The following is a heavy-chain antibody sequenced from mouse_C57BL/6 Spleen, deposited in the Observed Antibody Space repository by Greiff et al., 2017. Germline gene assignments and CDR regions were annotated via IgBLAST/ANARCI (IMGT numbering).Heavy chain of an antibody. Sequence: VQLQQPGAELVRPGSSVKLSCKASGYTFTSYWMDWVKQRPGQGLEWIGNIYPSDSETHYNQKFKDKATLTVDKSSSTAYMQLSSLTSEDSAVYYCARNYGNYGGAMDYWGQGTSVTVSS. D-gene: IGHD2-1*01. CDR3: ARNYGNYGGAMDY. V-gene: IGHV1-61*01. J-gene: IGHJ4*01. CDR2: IYPSDSET. CDR1: GYTFTSYW.